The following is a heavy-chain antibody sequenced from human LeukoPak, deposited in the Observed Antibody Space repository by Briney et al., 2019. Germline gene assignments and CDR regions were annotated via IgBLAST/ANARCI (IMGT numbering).Heavy chain of an antibody. CDR2: ISGSGGST. CDR3: AKDLYYDSSGYYYGFHDAFDI. Sequence: GGSLRLSCAASGFTFSSYAMSWVRQAPGKGLEWVSAISGSGGSTYYADSVKGRFTISRDNSKNTLYLQMNSLRAEDTAVYYCAKDLYYDSSGYYYGFHDAFDIWGQGTMVTVYS. V-gene: IGHV3-23*01. J-gene: IGHJ3*02. CDR1: GFTFSSYA. D-gene: IGHD3-22*01.